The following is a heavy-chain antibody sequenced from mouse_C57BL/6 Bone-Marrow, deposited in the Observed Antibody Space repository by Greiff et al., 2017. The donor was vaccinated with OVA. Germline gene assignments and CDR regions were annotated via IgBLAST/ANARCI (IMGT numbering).Heavy chain of an antibody. CDR1: GYTFTDYY. J-gene: IGHJ3*01. V-gene: IGHV1-19*01. CDR2: INPSNGGT. CDR3: ARLDCYGNLCDY. Sequence: EVQLQESGPVLVKPGASVKMSCKASGYTFTDYYMNWVKQSHGKSLEWLGVINPSNGGTSYNQKFKGKATLTVDKSSSTAYMELNSLTSEDSAVYYGARLDCYGNLCDYWGQGTMVTVSA. D-gene: IGHD2-1*01.